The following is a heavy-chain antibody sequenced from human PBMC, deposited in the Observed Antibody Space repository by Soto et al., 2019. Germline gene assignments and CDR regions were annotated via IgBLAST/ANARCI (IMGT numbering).Heavy chain of an antibody. D-gene: IGHD3-22*01. Sequence: GGSLRLSCAASGFTFSSYAMHWVSQAPGKGLEWVAVISYDGSNKYYAGSVKGRFTISRDNSKNTLYLQMNSLRAEDTAVYYCARDEYYYDSSGYQGYYYYGMDVWGQGTTVTVSS. J-gene: IGHJ6*02. V-gene: IGHV3-30*01. CDR2: ISYDGSNK. CDR3: ARDEYYYDSSGYQGYYYYGMDV. CDR1: GFTFSSYA.